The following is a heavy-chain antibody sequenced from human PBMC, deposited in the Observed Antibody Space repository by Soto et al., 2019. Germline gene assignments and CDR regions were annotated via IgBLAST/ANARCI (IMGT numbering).Heavy chain of an antibody. CDR2: IFGNGVT. CDR3: ARDQGGVITADSWFDP. D-gene: IGHD3-16*01. Sequence: XEALSVPCAVYRASTNNFSWSWRRQHAGKGLEWIGRIFGNGVTNYSPSFKSRVTMSMDTSTHQFSLRLMSVTATDTAVYFCARDQGGVITADSWFDPWGQGTVVTVSS. V-gene: IGHV4-4*07. CDR1: RASTNNFS. J-gene: IGHJ5*02.